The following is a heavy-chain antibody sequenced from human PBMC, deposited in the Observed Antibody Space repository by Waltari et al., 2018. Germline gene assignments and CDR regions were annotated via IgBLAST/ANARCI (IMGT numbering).Heavy chain of an antibody. CDR3: ARDLRYCSGGSCYSFFDY. D-gene: IGHD2-15*01. V-gene: IGHV4-59*11. J-gene: IGHJ4*02. CDR2: IYSSRST. CDR1: GGSISSHY. Sequence: QVQLQESGPGLVKPSETLSLTCTVSGGSISSHYWSWIRQPPGKGLEWIGYIYSSRSTNYNPSLMSRVTISVDTSKNQFSLKLSSVTAADTAVYYCARDLRYCSGGSCYSFFDYWGQGTLVTVSS.